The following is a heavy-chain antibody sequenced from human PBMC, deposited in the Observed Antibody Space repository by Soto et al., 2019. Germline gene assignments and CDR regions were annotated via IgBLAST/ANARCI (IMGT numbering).Heavy chain of an antibody. V-gene: IGHV5-51*01. CDR3: ARQEYYYDSSGYLEYFQH. D-gene: IGHD3-22*01. CDR2: IYPGDSDT. Sequence: GESLKISCKGSGYSFTSYWIGWVRQMPGKGLEWMGIIYPGDSDTRYSPSFQGQVTISADKSISTAYLQWSSLKASDTAMYYCARQEYYYDSSGYLEYFQHWGQGTLVTVSS. CDR1: GYSFTSYW. J-gene: IGHJ1*01.